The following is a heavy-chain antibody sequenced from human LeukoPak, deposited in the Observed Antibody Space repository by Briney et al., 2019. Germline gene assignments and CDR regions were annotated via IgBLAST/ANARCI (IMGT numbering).Heavy chain of an antibody. J-gene: IGHJ4*02. V-gene: IGHV1-2*06. CDR2: INPNSGGT. D-gene: IGHD3-16*01. Sequence: ASVKVSCKASGHTFTGYYMHWVRQAPGQGLEWMGRINPNSGGTNYAQKFQGRVTMTRGTSISTAYMELSRLRSDDTAVYYCARAIDAYNYDYVWGGYYFDYWGQGTLVTVSS. CDR1: GHTFTGYY. CDR3: ARAIDAYNYDYVWGGYYFDY.